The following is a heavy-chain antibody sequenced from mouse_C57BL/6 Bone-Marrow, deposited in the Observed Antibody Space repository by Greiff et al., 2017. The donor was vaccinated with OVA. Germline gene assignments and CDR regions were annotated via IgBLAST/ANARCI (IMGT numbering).Heavy chain of an antibody. Sequence: EVKLVESGGGLVQPGGSLKLSCAASGFTFSDYYMYWVRQTPEKRLEWVAYISNGGGSTYYPDTVKGRFTISRDNAKNTLYLQMSRLKSEDTAMDYCARHGSIWYFDVWGTGTTVTVSS. V-gene: IGHV5-12*01. CDR2: ISNGGGST. D-gene: IGHD2-10*02. CDR3: ARHGSIWYFDV. J-gene: IGHJ1*03. CDR1: GFTFSDYY.